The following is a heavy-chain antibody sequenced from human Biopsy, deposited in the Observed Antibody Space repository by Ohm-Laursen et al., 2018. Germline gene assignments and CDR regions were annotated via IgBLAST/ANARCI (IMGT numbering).Heavy chain of an antibody. CDR1: GGSISSSTTYY. J-gene: IGHJ5*02. CDR2: IYNTETT. V-gene: IGHV4-39*01. Sequence: SDTLSLTCTVSGGSISSSTTYYWAWLRQPPGKGLEWIGSIYNTETTFYNPSLKSRVTISVDTSTNQFSLKVSFVTAADTALYFCARHPTGFWFDPWGHGTLVTVSS. CDR3: ARHPTGFWFDP.